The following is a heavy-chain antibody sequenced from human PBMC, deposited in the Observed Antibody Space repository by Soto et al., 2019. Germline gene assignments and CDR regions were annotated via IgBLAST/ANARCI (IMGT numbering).Heavy chain of an antibody. CDR3: ASELVEMATIYAFDI. V-gene: IGHV1-69*13. CDR2: IIPIFGTA. CDR1: GGTFSSYA. D-gene: IGHD5-12*01. Sequence: GASVKVSCKASGGTFSSYAISWVRQAPGQGLEWMGGIIPIFGTANYAQKFQGRVTITADESTSTAYMELSSLRSEDTAVYYCASELVEMATIYAFDIWGQGTMVTVSS. J-gene: IGHJ3*02.